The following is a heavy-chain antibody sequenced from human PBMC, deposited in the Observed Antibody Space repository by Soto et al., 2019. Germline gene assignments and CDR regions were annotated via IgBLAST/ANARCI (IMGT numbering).Heavy chain of an antibody. CDR2: ISSNGDTA. CDR1: GFTFSNYG. J-gene: IGHJ5*01. D-gene: IGHD4-17*01. V-gene: IGHV3-23*01. Sequence: GGSLRLSCAASGFTFSNYGMNWVRQAPGKGPEWVSGISSNGDTANYADSVNGRFTISRDNSKNALYMQMNGLRPEDTAVYYCAKDLSRWPHYAFDSWGQGTLVTVSS. CDR3: AKDLSRWPHYAFDS.